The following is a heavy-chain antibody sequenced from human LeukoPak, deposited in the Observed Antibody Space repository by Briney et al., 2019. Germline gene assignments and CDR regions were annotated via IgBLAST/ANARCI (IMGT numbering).Heavy chain of an antibody. J-gene: IGHJ4*02. Sequence: PSETLSLTCTVSGVSVSSYYWSWIRQPPGKGLEWIGYIYYSGSTNYNPSLKSRVTISVDTSKNQFSLKLSSVTAADTAVYYCARDNELGICYYWGQGTLVTVSS. V-gene: IGHV4-59*02. CDR2: IYYSGST. CDR3: ARDNELGICYY. D-gene: IGHD7-27*01. CDR1: GVSVSSYY.